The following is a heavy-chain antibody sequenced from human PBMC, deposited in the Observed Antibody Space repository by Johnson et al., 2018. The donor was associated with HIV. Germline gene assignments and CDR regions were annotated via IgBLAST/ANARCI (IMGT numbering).Heavy chain of an antibody. CDR3: ALDRYCSSTSCRADNDAFDI. V-gene: IGHV3-20*04. CDR1: GFIFDDYG. CDR2: INWTGGST. D-gene: IGHD2-2*01. Sequence: MQLVESGGGVVRPGGSLRLSCAASGFIFDDYGMSWVRQAPGKGLEWVSGINWTGGSTGYADSVKGRFIISRDNAKNSLYLQMNSLRAEDTAVYYCALDRYCSSTSCRADNDAFDIWGQGTMVTVSS. J-gene: IGHJ3*02.